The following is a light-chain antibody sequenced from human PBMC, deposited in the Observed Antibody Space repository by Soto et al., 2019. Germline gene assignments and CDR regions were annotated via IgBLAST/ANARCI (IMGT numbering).Light chain of an antibody. CDR2: AVS. V-gene: IGLV2-14*01. Sequence: QSALTQPASVSGSPGQSITISCTGTSSNVGGYNHVSWYQHSPGKAPKLILFAVSDRPSGVSHRFSGSKSGNTASLTISGLQADDEADYYCCSYTSLSTVVFGGGTKVTVL. CDR3: CSYTSLSTVV. CDR1: SSNVGGYNH. J-gene: IGLJ2*01.